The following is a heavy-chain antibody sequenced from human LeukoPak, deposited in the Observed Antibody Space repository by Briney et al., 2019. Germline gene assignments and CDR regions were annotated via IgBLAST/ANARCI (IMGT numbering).Heavy chain of an antibody. V-gene: IGHV4-59*08. Sequence: SETLSLTCTVSGGSISSYYWSWIRQPPGKGLEWIGYIYYSGSTNYNPSLKSRVTISVDTSKNQFSLKLSSVTAADTAVYYRARRPIVATITDAFDIWGQGTMVTVSS. CDR2: IYYSGST. D-gene: IGHD5-12*01. CDR1: GGSISSYY. J-gene: IGHJ3*02. CDR3: ARRPIVATITDAFDI.